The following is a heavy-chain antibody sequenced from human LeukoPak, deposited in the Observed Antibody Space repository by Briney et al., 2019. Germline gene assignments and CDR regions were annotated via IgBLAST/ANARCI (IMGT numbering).Heavy chain of an antibody. CDR3: ARDDRYSSSSGYVQH. V-gene: IGHV4-59*01. CDR2: IYYSGST. J-gene: IGHJ1*01. Sequence: KSSETLSLTCTVSGGSISSYYWSWIRQPPGKGLEWIGYIYYSGSTNYNPSLKSRVTISVDTSKNQFSLKLSSVTAADTAVYYCARDDRYSSSSGYVQHWGQGTLVTVSS. CDR1: GGSISSYY. D-gene: IGHD6-6*01.